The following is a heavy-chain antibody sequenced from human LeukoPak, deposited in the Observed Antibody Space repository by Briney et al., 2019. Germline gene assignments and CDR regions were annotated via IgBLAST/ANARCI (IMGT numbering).Heavy chain of an antibody. V-gene: IGHV4-4*07. CDR1: GGSISSYY. J-gene: IGHJ6*03. Sequence: ASETLSLTCTVSGGSISSYYWSWIRQPAGKRLEWIGRIYTSGSTNYNPSLKSRVTISVDKSKNQFSLKLSSVTAADTAVYYCARDEGYSYGSYYMDVWGKGTTVTVSS. CDR2: IYTSGST. CDR3: ARDEGYSYGSYYMDV. D-gene: IGHD5-18*01.